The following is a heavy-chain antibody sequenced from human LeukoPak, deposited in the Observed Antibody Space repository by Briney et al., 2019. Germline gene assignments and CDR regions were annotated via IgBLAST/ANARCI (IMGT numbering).Heavy chain of an antibody. V-gene: IGHV3-21*01. D-gene: IGHD3-9*01. J-gene: IGHJ3*02. Sequence: PGGSLRLSCAASGFTFSSYWMSWVRQAPGKGLEWVSSISSSSSYIYYAGSVKGRFAISRDNAKNSLSLQMNSLRAEDTAVYYCARGGVLRYFEEAFDIWGQGTMVTVSS. CDR3: ARGGVLRYFEEAFDI. CDR2: ISSSSSYI. CDR1: GFTFSSYW.